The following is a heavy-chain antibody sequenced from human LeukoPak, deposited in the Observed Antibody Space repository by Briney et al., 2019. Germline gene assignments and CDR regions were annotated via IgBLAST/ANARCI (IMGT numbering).Heavy chain of an antibody. CDR1: GYTFTNYA. D-gene: IGHD5-18*01. CDR2: INAGNGNT. CDR3: ARDKTRGIQLWNEFDY. Sequence: AASVKVSCKASGYTFTNYAMHWVRQAPGQRLEWMGWINAGNGNTQYSQKFQGRVTITRDTSASTAYMELNSLRSEDMAVYYCARDKTRGIQLWNEFDYWGQGSLVTVSS. J-gene: IGHJ4*02. V-gene: IGHV1-3*01.